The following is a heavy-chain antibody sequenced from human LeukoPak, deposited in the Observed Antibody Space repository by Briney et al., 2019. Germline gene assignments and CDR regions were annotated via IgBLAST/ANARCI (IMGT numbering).Heavy chain of an antibody. V-gene: IGHV4-34*01. CDR1: GGSFSGYY. J-gene: IGHJ4*02. D-gene: IGHD3-22*01. Sequence: AETLSLTCAVYGGSFSGYYWSWIRQPPGKGLEWIGEINHSGSTNYSPSLKSRVIISVDTSKNQFSLQLSSVTAADTAVYYCARSPTRYYYDSSGYWWGQGTLVTVSS. CDR3: ARSPTRYYYDSSGYW. CDR2: INHSGST.